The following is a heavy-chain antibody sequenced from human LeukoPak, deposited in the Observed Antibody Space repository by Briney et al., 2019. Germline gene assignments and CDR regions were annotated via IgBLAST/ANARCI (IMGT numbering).Heavy chain of an antibody. Sequence: PSQTLSLTCAVSGVSISSGGYSWSWIRQPPGKGLEWIGYINHSGSTYYNPSLKSRVTISADRSKDQFSLKLSSVTAADTAVYYCARLTEADYRYYFDYWGQGTLVTVSS. CDR2: INHSGST. V-gene: IGHV4-30-2*01. CDR3: ARLTEADYRYYFDY. CDR1: GVSISSGGYS. J-gene: IGHJ4*02. D-gene: IGHD4-17*01.